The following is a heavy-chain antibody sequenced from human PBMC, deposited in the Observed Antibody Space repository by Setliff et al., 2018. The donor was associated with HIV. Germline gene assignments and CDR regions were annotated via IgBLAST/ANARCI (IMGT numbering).Heavy chain of an antibody. V-gene: IGHV4-34*01. Sequence: SETLSLTCAVYGGSLSGYHWSWIRQSPEKGLEWIGEINHSGTTKFNPSLKSRAAIPVDSSNNQFSLKMTSVTAADTAVYFCARFNALLGSSTYYDYWGPGLLVTVSS. CDR1: GGSLSGYH. J-gene: IGHJ4*02. CDR2: INHSGTT. CDR3: ARFNALLGSSTYYDY. D-gene: IGHD3-22*01.